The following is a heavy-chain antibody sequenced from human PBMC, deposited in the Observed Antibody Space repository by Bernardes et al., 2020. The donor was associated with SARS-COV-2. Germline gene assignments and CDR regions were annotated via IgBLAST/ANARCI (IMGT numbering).Heavy chain of an antibody. CDR1: GYGFTSYG. CDR3: ARDFIVTSLGYYGMDA. V-gene: IGHV1-18*01. Sequence: ASVKVSCRTSGYGFTSYGISWVRQAPGQGLEWVGWISTSNGNTDYAQKFQGRVTMTADTSTSTAYMDLRSLRVDDTAVYYCARDFIVTSLGYYGMDAWGQGTTVTVSS. D-gene: IGHD5-12*01. J-gene: IGHJ6*02. CDR2: ISTSNGNT.